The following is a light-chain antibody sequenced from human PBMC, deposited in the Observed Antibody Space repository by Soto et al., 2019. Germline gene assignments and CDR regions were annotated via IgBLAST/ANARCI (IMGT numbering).Light chain of an antibody. CDR3: QSYDSSLSGSV. Sequence: QSVLTQPPSVSGAPGQRVTISCTGSSSNSGAGYDVHWYQQLPGTAPKLLIYGNSNRPSGVPDRFSGSKSGTSASLATTGLQAEDEADYYCQSYDSSLSGSVFGGGTKLTVL. J-gene: IGLJ2*01. CDR1: SSNSGAGYD. CDR2: GNS. V-gene: IGLV1-40*01.